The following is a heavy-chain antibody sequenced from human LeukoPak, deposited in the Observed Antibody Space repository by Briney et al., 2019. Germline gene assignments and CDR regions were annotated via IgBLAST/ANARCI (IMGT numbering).Heavy chain of an antibody. CDR3: ARGYSGNLSGYYFDY. Sequence: EPSETLSLTCAVYGGSFRGYYWSWIRQPPGKGLEWRGEINHSGRTNYNPSLKSRVTTSVDTSKNQISLKLRSVTAADTAVYYCARGYSGNLSGYYFDYWGQGSLVTVSS. CDR2: INHSGRT. CDR1: GGSFRGYY. J-gene: IGHJ4*02. V-gene: IGHV4-34*01. D-gene: IGHD1-26*01.